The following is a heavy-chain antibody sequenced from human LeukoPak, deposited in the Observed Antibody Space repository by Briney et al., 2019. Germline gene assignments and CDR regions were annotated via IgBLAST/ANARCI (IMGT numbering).Heavy chain of an antibody. J-gene: IGHJ5*01. CDR1: GYSFTSSW. CDR2: IYPGDSDT. D-gene: IGHD5-12*01. V-gene: IGHV5-51*01. CDR3: ARTMVATMSSFDS. Sequence: GESLKISCKGSGYSFTSSWIGWVRQMPGKGLEWMGIIYPGDSDTRYSPSFQGQITISADKSISTAYLQWSSLKASDTAMYYCARTMVATMSSFDSWGQGTLVTVSS.